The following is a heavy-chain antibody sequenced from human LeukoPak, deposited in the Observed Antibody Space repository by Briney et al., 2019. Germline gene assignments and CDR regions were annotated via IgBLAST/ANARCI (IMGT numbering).Heavy chain of an antibody. D-gene: IGHD3-9*01. CDR3: AKDLEDFDWSLDY. Sequence: GGSLRLSCAASGFTFSSYGMHWVRQAPGKGLEWVAFIRYDGSNKYYADSVKGRFTISRDNSKNTLYLQMNSLRAEDTAVYYCAKDLEDFDWSLDYWGQGTLVTVSS. CDR2: IRYDGSNK. J-gene: IGHJ4*02. V-gene: IGHV3-30*02. CDR1: GFTFSSYG.